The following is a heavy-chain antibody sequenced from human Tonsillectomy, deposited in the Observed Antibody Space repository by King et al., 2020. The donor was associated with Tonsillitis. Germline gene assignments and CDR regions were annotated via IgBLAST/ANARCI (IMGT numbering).Heavy chain of an antibody. V-gene: IGHV3-21*01. CDR3: TSAPFYGDHGDWFDP. CDR1: GFTFSRYS. CDR2: ISSRSSYI. Sequence: VQLVESGGGLVKPGGSLRLSCAASGFTFSRYSMNWVRQAPGKGLEWVSSISSRSSYIYYADSLKGRFTTSRDNAKNSLYLQMDSLRAEDTAIYYCTSAPFYGDHGDWFDPWGQGTLVTVSS. D-gene: IGHD4-17*01. J-gene: IGHJ5*02.